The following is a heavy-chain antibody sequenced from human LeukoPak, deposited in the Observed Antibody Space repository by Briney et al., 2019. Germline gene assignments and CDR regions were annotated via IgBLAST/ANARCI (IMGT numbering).Heavy chain of an antibody. J-gene: IGHJ3*02. Sequence: SETLSLTCTVSGGSISSSSYYWGWIRQPPGKGLEWIGSIYYSGSTYYNPSLKSRVTISVDTSKNQFSLKLGSVTAAGTAVYHCARRDDGSYAFDIWGQGTMVTVSS. D-gene: IGHD5-24*01. V-gene: IGHV4-39*01. CDR1: GGSISSSSYY. CDR3: ARRDDGSYAFDI. CDR2: IYYSGST.